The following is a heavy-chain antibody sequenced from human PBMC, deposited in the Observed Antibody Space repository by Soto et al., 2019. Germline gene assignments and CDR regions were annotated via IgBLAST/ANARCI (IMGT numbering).Heavy chain of an antibody. Sequence: QVQVVQSGAEVRKPGSSVKVPRKASGGTFSSYAFTWVRQAPGQGLEWMGRIIPMFDTPNYAQQFQGRVTITADESTSTVYIELINLRSEDTAVYYCAIEDNSHAGMDVWGQGTTVTVSS. V-gene: IGHV1-69*18. CDR3: AIEDNSHAGMDV. CDR1: GGTFSSYA. CDR2: IIPMFDTP. J-gene: IGHJ6*02. D-gene: IGHD2-15*01.